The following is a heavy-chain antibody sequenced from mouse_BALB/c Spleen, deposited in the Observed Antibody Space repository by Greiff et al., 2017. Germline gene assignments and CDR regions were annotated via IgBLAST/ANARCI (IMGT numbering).Heavy chain of an antibody. J-gene: IGHJ2*01. V-gene: IGHV3-2*02. Sequence: EVKLVESGPGLVKPSQSLSFTCTVTGYSITSDYAWNWIRQFPGNKLEWMGYISYSGSTSYNPSLKSRISITRDTSKNQFFLQLNSVTTEDTATYYCARGGYYFDYWGQGTTLTVSS. D-gene: IGHD1-1*02. CDR3: ARGGYYFDY. CDR1: GYSITSDYA. CDR2: ISYSGST.